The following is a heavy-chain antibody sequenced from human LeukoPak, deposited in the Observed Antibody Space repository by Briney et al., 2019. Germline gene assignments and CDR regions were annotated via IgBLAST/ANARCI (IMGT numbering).Heavy chain of an antibody. D-gene: IGHD3-3*01. V-gene: IGHV4-59*01. CDR2: IYYSGST. Sequence: PSETLSLTCTVSGGSISSYYWSWIRQPPGKGLEWIGYIYYSGSTNYNPSLKSRVTISVDTSKNQFSLKLSSVTAADTAVYYCARTRLLEWLSNGMDVWGQGTTVTVS. CDR1: GGSISSYY. J-gene: IGHJ6*02. CDR3: ARTRLLEWLSNGMDV.